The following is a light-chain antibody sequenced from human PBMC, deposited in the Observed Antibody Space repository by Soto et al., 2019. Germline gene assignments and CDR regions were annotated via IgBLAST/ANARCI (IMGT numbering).Light chain of an antibody. CDR1: SSDIGGYKY. Sequence: LNKPASVSGSPEQSITISCTGTSSDIGGYKYVSWYQQHPGKAPKLMIYDVSNRPSGVSNRFSGSKSGNTATLTISGLQGEDEAEYYCSSYTGGSTYVFGTGTKVTVL. CDR2: DVS. J-gene: IGLJ1*01. CDR3: SSYTGGSTYV. V-gene: IGLV2-14*01.